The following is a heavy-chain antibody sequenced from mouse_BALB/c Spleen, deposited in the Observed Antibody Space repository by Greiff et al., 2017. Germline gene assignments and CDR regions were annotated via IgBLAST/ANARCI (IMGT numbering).Heavy chain of an antibody. Sequence: EVQVVESGGGLVQPGGSRKLSCAASGFTFSDYGMAWVRQAPGKGPEWVAFISNLAYSIYYADTVTGRFTISRENAKNTLYLEMSSLRSEDTAMYYCARGAYYGNYVGYFDYWGQGTTLTVSS. J-gene: IGHJ2*01. CDR3: ARGAYYGNYVGYFDY. D-gene: IGHD2-10*01. CDR1: GFTFSDYG. V-gene: IGHV5-15*02. CDR2: ISNLAYSI.